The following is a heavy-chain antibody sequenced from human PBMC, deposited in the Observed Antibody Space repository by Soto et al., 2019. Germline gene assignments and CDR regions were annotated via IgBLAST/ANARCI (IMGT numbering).Heavy chain of an antibody. J-gene: IGHJ4*02. Sequence: GGFLRLSCAASGFTFSSYAMSWVRQAPGKGLEWVSAISGSGGSTYYTDSVKGRFTISRDNSKKQLYLQMKSLRAEDTAVYYCAKGLLTIFGVLDYWGKGTLVTVSS. CDR1: GFTFSSYA. CDR2: ISGSGGST. CDR3: AKGLLTIFGVLDY. D-gene: IGHD3-3*01. V-gene: IGHV3-23*01.